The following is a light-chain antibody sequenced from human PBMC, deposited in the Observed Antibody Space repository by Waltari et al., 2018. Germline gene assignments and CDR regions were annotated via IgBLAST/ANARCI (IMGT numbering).Light chain of an antibody. V-gene: IGKV1-16*02. CDR2: GAS. Sequence: DIEMSRSRSSLSASVGERCITTCRARQDISNQLVWFQQKPGKPPKTLLYGASNLQSGVPLNFFALGFGTDCTLTISSLQPEDSATYSCEHYNTYPLTFGGVTKVGLK. CDR1: QDISNQ. CDR3: EHYNTYPLT. J-gene: IGKJ4*01.